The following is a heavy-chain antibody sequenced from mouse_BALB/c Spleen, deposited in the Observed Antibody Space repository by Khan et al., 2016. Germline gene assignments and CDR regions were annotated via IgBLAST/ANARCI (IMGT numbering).Heavy chain of an antibody. CDR2: IRDKAYGYTT. CDR1: GFTFTDYY. J-gene: IGHJ1*01. V-gene: IGHV7-3*02. CDR3: ARDQREEGYFDV. Sequence: EVELVESGGGLVQPGDSLRLSCATSGFTFTDYYMNWVRQPPGKALEWLGLIRDKAYGYTTEYSASVRGRFTISRDNSQSILYLQMNTLRAEDSATYSCARDQREEGYFDVWGAGTTVAVSS.